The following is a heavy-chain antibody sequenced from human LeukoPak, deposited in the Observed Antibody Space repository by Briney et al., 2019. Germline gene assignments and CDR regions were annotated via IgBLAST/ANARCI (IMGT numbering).Heavy chain of an antibody. CDR3: ARVVVSAGGVLDP. D-gene: IGHD1-26*01. CDR1: GGSISSYY. Sequence: PSETLSLTCTVSGGSISSYYWSWIRQPPGKGLEWIGYIYYSGSTNYNPSLKSRVTISVDTSKNQFSLKLSSVTAADTAVYYCARVVVSAGGVLDPWGQGTLVTVSS. CDR2: IYYSGST. V-gene: IGHV4-59*01. J-gene: IGHJ5*02.